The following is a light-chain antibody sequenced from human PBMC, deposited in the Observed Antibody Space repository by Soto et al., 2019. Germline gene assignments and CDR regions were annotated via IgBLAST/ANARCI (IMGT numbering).Light chain of an antibody. Sequence: DIVMTQSPDSLAVSLGERATINCKSSQSVLYSSNNKNYLAWYQQKPGQPPKLLIYWASTRESGVPDRFSGSGSGTDFTLTISSVQAEDVAVYYCQQYYTTPPTFGQGTKVDTK. CDR3: QQYYTTPPT. CDR2: WAS. V-gene: IGKV4-1*01. CDR1: QSVLYSSNNKNY. J-gene: IGKJ1*01.